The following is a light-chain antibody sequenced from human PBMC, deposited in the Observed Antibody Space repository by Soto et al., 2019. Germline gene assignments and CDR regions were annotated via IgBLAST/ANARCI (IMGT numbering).Light chain of an antibody. V-gene: IGKV3-20*01. J-gene: IGKJ1*01. CDR2: ETS. Sequence: ETVLTQSPGTLSLSPGERASLSCRASQSTFSNYLAWFQKEPGQAPRLLIYETSNRATGVPDRFSGSGSGTDFTLTISRLEPEDFAVYYCHQYGNSPWTLGQGTKVDIK. CDR3: HQYGNSPWT. CDR1: QSTFSNY.